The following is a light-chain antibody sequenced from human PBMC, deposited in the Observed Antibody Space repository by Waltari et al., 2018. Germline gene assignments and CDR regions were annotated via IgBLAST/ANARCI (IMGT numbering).Light chain of an antibody. CDR2: KDT. V-gene: IGLV3-25*03. CDR1: ALPKQY. Sequence: SSELTQPPSVSVSPGQTARITCSGDALPKQYAFWYQQKPGQAPCLLLYKDTERPSGIPDRFSGSSSGTIVTLTISGVQTEDEADYYCQTADTSGIWVFGGGTRLTVL. CDR3: QTADTSGIWV. J-gene: IGLJ3*02.